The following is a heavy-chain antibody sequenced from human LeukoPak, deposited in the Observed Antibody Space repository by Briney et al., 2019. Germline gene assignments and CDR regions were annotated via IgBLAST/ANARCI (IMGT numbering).Heavy chain of an antibody. Sequence: GESLQISCKGSGYSFTSYWIGWVRQMPGKGLEWMGFIYPGDSDTRYSPSFQGQVTISADKSISTAYLQWSSLKASDTAMYYCARQGWLQSEHNWFDPWGQGTLVTVSS. CDR2: IYPGDSDT. D-gene: IGHD5-24*01. CDR1: GYSFTSYW. V-gene: IGHV5-51*01. J-gene: IGHJ5*02. CDR3: ARQGWLQSEHNWFDP.